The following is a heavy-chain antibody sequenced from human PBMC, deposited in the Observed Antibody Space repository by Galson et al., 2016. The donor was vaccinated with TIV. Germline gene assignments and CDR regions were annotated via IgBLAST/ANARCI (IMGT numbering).Heavy chain of an antibody. D-gene: IGHD3-16*01. J-gene: IGHJ6*02. Sequence: SVKVSCKASEHTIITYDINWVRQAAGQTLEWMGWMNPISGATGFSQKFRDRLIMTRNLPIATAYMELTSLRSEDTAVYYCATPAYGPKSPYYYCFDVWGQGTTVTVSS. CDR3: ATPAYGPKSPYYYCFDV. V-gene: IGHV1-8*02. CDR1: EHTIITYD. CDR2: MNPISGAT.